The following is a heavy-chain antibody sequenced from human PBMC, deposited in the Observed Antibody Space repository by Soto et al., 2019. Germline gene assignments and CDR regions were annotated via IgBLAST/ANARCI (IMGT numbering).Heavy chain of an antibody. CDR1: GDSVSSNSAA. CDR3: ASSHTTVAGTYFDY. V-gene: IGHV6-1*01. Sequence: SQTLSLTCAISGDSVSSNSAAWNWIRQSPSRGLEWLGRTYYRSKWYNDYAVSVKSRITINPDTSKSQFSLQLNSVTPEDTAVYYCASSHTTVAGTYFDYWGQGTLVTVSS. D-gene: IGHD6-19*01. J-gene: IGHJ4*02. CDR2: TYYRSKWYN.